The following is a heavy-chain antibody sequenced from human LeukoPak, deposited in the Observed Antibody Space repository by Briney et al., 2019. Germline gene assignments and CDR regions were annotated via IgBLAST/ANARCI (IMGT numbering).Heavy chain of an antibody. J-gene: IGHJ4*02. CDR2: IYSSGST. Sequence: SETLSLTCTVSDGSITSSGYYWSWIRQLPGEGLEWIGYIYSSGSTYFNPSLRSRVTMSVDTSKNQFSLKLSSVTAADTAVYYCARDRDSGSGSSPYWGPGTLVTVSS. CDR3: ARDRDSGSGSSPY. V-gene: IGHV4-31*03. CDR1: DGSITSSGYY. D-gene: IGHD3-10*01.